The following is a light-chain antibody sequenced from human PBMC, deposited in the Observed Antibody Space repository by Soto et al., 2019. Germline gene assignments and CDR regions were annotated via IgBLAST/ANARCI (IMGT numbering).Light chain of an antibody. CDR2: GAS. CDR1: QNIYNS. J-gene: IGKJ1*01. Sequence: IQLTQSPSSLSASVGDRVTITCRTSQNIYNSLNWYQQKAGRAPAVLIYGASNLQGGVPLRFSGSGSGTDFTLTISGLQPEDSATYYCQESRSALWGTCGQGTKVDIK. V-gene: IGKV1-39*01. CDR3: QESRSALWGT.